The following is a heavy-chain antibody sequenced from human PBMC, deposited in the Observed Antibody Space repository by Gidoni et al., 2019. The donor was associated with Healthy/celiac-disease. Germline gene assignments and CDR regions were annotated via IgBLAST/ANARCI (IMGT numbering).Heavy chain of an antibody. CDR1: GFIVRSHG. D-gene: IGHD6-13*01. Sequence: QVQLVESGGGVVQPGRSRRLSWAASGFIVRSHGLHWVRQAPGTGWGRQATGKGLEWVACIWYDGSNKYYADSVKGRFTISRDNSKNTLYLQMNSLRAEDTAVYYCARGKVLQQLVPGSAFDIWGQGTMVTVSS. J-gene: IGHJ3*02. CDR2: IWYDGSNK. V-gene: IGHV3-33*01. CDR3: ARGKVLQQLVPGSAFDI.